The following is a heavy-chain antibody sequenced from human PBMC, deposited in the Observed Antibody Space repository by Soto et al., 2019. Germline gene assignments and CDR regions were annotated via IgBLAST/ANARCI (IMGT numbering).Heavy chain of an antibody. V-gene: IGHV4-59*01. CDR2: IYYSGST. J-gene: IGHJ5*02. Sequence: SDTLALTCTVPGGSISSYYWSWIRPPPGKGPEGIGYIYYSGSTNYNPSLKSRVTISVDTYKNQFSLKLSSVTAADTAVYYCARDLVGNWFDPWGQGTLVTVS. CDR3: ARDLVGNWFDP. D-gene: IGHD3-16*01. CDR1: GGSISSYY.